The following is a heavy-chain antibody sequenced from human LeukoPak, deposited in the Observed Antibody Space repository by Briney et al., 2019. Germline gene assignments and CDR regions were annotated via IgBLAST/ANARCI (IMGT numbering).Heavy chain of an antibody. Sequence: SVKVSCKASGGTFSSYAISWVRQAPGQGLEWMGGIIPIFGTANYAQKFQGRVTITADKSTSTAYMELSSLRSEDTAVYYCHLGYSSSWYYFDYWGQGTLVTVSS. V-gene: IGHV1-69*06. CDR2: IIPIFGTA. CDR1: GGTFSSYA. D-gene: IGHD6-13*01. CDR3: HLGYSSSWYYFDY. J-gene: IGHJ4*02.